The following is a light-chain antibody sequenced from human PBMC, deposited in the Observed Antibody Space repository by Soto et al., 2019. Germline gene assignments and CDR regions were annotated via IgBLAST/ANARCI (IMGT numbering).Light chain of an antibody. CDR1: QSVRNNS. V-gene: IGKV3-20*01. CDR3: QQYGSSPWT. Sequence: EIVLTKSPGPLSLSPGERATLSCRASQSVRNNSLAWYQQKPGQAPRLLIYAASGRATGIPDRFSGSGYGTDFTLTISRLEPEDFAVYHCQQYGSSPWTFGQGTKVEIK. J-gene: IGKJ1*01. CDR2: AAS.